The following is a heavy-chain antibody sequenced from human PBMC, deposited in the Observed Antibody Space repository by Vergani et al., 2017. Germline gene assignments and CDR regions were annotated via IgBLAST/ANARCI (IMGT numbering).Heavy chain of an antibody. J-gene: IGHJ4*02. V-gene: IGHV3-23*01. CDR2: INGRGGNS. CDR1: GFTFSNSA. Sequence: EVQLLESGGGLIQPGGSRRLSCAVSGFTFSNSAMSWVRQAPGKGLEWVSAINGRGGNSYYADSVKGRFTISRDNSKNTLYLHMSSLRAEDTAVYFCARSLDYWGQGTLVTVSS. CDR3: ARSLDY.